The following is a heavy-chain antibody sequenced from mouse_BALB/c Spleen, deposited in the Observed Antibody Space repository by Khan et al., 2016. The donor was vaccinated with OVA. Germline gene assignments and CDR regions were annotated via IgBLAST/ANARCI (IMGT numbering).Heavy chain of an antibody. CDR3: ARGSDFFAS. CDR2: VNTNTVNI. J-gene: IGHJ3*01. CDR1: GYSFTLYY. V-gene: IGHV1-26*01. Sequence: EVQLQQSGPDLVKPGATVKISCKASGYSFTLYYMSWVKQSHGKSLEWIGRVNTNTVNINYTQEFKGKVILIVDKSSNTAYMELRSLTSEYSAGYFCARGSDFFASWGQGTLVTVSA.